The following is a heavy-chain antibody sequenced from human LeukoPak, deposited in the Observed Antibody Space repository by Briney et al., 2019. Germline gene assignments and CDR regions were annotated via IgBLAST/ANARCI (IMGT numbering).Heavy chain of an antibody. CDR3: ARDYYGDYFSDY. CDR2: ISSSSSTI. J-gene: IGHJ4*02. Sequence: GRSLRLSCAASGFTFSSYSLNWVRQPPGKGLEWVSYISSSSSTIYYADSVKGRFTISRDNAKNSLYLQMHSLRVEDTAVYYCARDYYGDYFSDYWGQGTLVTVSS. D-gene: IGHD4-17*01. CDR1: GFTFSSYS. V-gene: IGHV3-48*04.